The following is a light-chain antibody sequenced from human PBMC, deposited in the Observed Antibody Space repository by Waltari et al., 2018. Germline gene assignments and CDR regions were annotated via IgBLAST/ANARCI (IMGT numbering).Light chain of an antibody. V-gene: IGKV3-20*01. CDR3: HQYGSSPQT. Sequence: EIVLTQSPGTLSLSPGERATISCRASQSVSSSYLAWYQQKPGQAPRLLIYGSSTRATGIPDRFSGSGSGTDFTLTISRLEPEDFAVYYCHQYGSSPQTFGQGTKLEIK. CDR1: QSVSSSY. CDR2: GSS. J-gene: IGKJ2*01.